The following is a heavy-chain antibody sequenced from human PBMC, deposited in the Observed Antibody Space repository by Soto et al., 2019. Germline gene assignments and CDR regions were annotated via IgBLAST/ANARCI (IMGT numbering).Heavy chain of an antibody. CDR2: INAGNGNT. CDR3: ARSRPLLSPFDY. D-gene: IGHD3-10*01. CDR1: GGTFSSYA. Sequence: ASVKVSCKASGGTFSSYAISWVRQAPGQRLEWMGWINAGNGNTKYSQKFQGRVTITRDTSASTAYMELSSLRSEDTAVYYCARSRPLLSPFDYWGQGTLVTVSS. V-gene: IGHV1-3*01. J-gene: IGHJ4*02.